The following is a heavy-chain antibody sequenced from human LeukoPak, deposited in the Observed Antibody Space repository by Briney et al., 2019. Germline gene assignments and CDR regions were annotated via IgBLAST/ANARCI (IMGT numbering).Heavy chain of an antibody. D-gene: IGHD6-19*01. CDR2: IYYSGST. J-gene: IGHJ5*02. V-gene: IGHV4-39*01. CDR3: ARQGIAVARRRLNWLDP. CDR1: GGSISSSGYY. Sequence: SETLSLTCTVSGGSISSSGYYWGWIRQSPGEGLEWIGNIYYSGSTYYNPSLKSRVTISVDTSKNQFSLKLSSVTAADTAVYYCARQGIAVARRRLNWLDPWGQGTLVTVSS.